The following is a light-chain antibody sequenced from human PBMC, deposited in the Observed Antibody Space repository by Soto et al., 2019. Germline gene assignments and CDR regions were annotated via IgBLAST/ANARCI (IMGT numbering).Light chain of an antibody. Sequence: EIVLTQSPGTLSLSPGERATLSCRASQSVSSTYLAWYQQKPGQAPRLLIYGASSRASGIPDRFSGSGSGTDFTLTISSLQSEDFAVYYCQHYKNWPPLTFGGGTKVEIK. CDR1: QSVSSTY. CDR2: GAS. J-gene: IGKJ4*01. V-gene: IGKV3-20*01. CDR3: QHYKNWPPLT.